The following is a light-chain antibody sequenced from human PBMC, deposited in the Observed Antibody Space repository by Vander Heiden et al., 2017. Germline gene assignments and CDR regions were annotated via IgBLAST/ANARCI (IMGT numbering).Light chain of an antibody. V-gene: IGKV4-1*01. CDR1: QSVLYSSNNKNY. J-gene: IGKJ4*01. Sequence: IVMTQSTDSLAVSLGERATINCKSSQSVLYSSNNKNYLAWYQQTPGQPPKLLIYWASTRESGVPDRFSGSGSGTDFTLTISSLQAEDVAVYYCQQYDSTPLTFGGGTKVEIK. CDR2: WAS. CDR3: QQYDSTPLT.